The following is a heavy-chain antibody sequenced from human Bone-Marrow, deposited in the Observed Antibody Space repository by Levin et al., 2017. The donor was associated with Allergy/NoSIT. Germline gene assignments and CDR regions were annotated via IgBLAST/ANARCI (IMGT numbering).Heavy chain of an antibody. CDR1: GFTVSSNY. J-gene: IGHJ5*02. CDR3: ARRGPLYWFDP. V-gene: IGHV3-53*01. Sequence: GGSLRLSCAASGFTVSSNYMSWVRQAPGKGLEWVSVIYSGGSTYYADSVKGRFTISRDNSKNTLYLQMNSLRAEDTAVYYCARRGPLYWFDPWGQGTLVTVSS. CDR2: IYSGGST.